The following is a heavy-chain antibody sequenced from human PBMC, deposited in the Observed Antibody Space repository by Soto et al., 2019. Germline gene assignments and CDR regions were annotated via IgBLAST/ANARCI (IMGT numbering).Heavy chain of an antibody. V-gene: IGHV1-3*04. D-gene: IGHD4-17*01. J-gene: IGHJ4*02. Sequence: ASVKVSCKASGYTFKSYQIYWVRQAPGQRLECXGWIXIXNGNXEXXXXXXGRVTMTRDTSASTAYMELSSLRSEDTAVYYCARDTDLTLVTTLDYWGQGTPVTVS. CDR2: IXIXNGNX. CDR1: GYTFKSYQ. CDR3: ARDTDLTLVTTLDY.